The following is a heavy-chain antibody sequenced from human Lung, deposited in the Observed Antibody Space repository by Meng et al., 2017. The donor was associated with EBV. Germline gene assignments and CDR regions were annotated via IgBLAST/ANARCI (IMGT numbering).Heavy chain of an antibody. CDR1: GFTFSASA. J-gene: IGHJ4*02. Sequence: VQLVESGGGLVQPGGSLKLSCAASGFTFSASAMHWVRQASGKGLEWVGRIRSKANNYATAFGASVEGRFTISRDDSNNTAYLQMNSLKTEGTAVYYCTSRSFWGQGILVTVSS. V-gene: IGHV3-73*02. CDR2: IRSKANNYAT. CDR3: TSRSF.